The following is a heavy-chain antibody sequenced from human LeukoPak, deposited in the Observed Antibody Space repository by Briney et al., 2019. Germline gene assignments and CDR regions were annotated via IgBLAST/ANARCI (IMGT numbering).Heavy chain of an antibody. J-gene: IGHJ3*02. V-gene: IGHV1-8*01. Sequence: ASVKVSCKASGYTFTRYDINWVRQATGHGLEWMGWMNPNSGNTGYAQKFQGRVTMTRNTSISTAYMELSSLRSEDTAVYYCAGSSWSALPWGAAFDIWGQGTMVTVSS. CDR1: GYTFTRYD. D-gene: IGHD6-13*01. CDR3: AGSSWSALPWGAAFDI. CDR2: MNPNSGNT.